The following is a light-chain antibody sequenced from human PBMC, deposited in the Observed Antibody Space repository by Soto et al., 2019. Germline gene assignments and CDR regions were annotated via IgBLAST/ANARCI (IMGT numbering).Light chain of an antibody. J-gene: IGLJ1*01. Sequence: SYELTQPPSVSVSPGQTASITCSGDKLGDKYACWYQQKPGQSPVLVIYQDSKRPSGIPERFSGSNSANTATLTISGTQAMDEADYYCQAWDSSRGVFGTGTKLTVL. CDR2: QDS. V-gene: IGLV3-1*01. CDR1: KLGDKY. CDR3: QAWDSSRGV.